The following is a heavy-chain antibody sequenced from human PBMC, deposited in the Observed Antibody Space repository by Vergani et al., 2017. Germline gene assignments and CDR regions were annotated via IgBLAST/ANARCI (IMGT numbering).Heavy chain of an antibody. Sequence: QAQLQESGPRLVKPSQTLSLTCSFSGGSLDIHSQTWGWIRQPAGEGLEWIGLIDVKGNSNFSPSLESRVTISVDTSKNDFSLKVTSVTAADTAVYYCTRQPQEGASGPPSVPTWGQGISVTVSS. CDR3: TRQPQEGASGPPSVPT. CDR1: GGSLDIHSQT. J-gene: IGHJ4*02. D-gene: IGHD5-12*01. V-gene: IGHV4-61*02. CDR2: IDVKGNS.